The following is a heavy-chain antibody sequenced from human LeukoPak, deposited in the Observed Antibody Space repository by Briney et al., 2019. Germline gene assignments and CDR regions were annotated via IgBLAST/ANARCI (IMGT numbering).Heavy chain of an antibody. CDR1: GFSIADHH. CDR2: SAATKPNSCTT. J-gene: IGHJ4*02. CDR3: VRVVTTRSGWYHFDN. D-gene: IGHD6-13*01. V-gene: IGHV3-72*01. Sequence: PGGSLRLSCAGAGFSIADHHMDWVRQAPGTGREWIGRSAATKPNSCTTQYAASVRGRFTISRDDSQNSLYLHLNSLKTGDTAVYYCVRVVTTRSGWYHFDNWGLGTLVSVSS.